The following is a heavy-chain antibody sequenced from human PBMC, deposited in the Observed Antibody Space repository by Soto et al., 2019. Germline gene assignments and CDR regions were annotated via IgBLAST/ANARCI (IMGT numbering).Heavy chain of an antibody. D-gene: IGHD3-10*01. Sequence: SCKASGGTLSSYAISWVRQAPGKGLEWVGRIKSKTDGGTTDYAAPVKGRFTISRDDSKNTLYLQMNSLKTEDTAVYYCSGWGYYYYYGMDVWGQGTTVTVSS. V-gene: IGHV3-15*01. CDR3: SGWGYYYYYGMDV. CDR2: IKSKTDGGTT. CDR1: GGTLSSYA. J-gene: IGHJ6*02.